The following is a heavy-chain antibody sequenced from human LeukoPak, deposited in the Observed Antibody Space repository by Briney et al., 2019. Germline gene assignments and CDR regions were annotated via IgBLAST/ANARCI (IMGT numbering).Heavy chain of an antibody. Sequence: GGSLRLSCAASGFTFSSYSMNWVRQAPGKGLEWVSYITSSGSTIYYADSVKGRFAISRDNAKNSLYLQMNSLRDEDTAVYYCARDKVTGYGMDVWGQGTTVTVSS. J-gene: IGHJ6*02. V-gene: IGHV3-48*02. CDR2: ITSSGSTI. CDR3: ARDKVTGYGMDV. CDR1: GFTFSSYS.